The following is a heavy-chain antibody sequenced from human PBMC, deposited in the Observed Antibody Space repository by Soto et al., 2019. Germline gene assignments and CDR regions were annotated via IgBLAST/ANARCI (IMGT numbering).Heavy chain of an antibody. Sequence: QVQLQESGPGLAKPSETLSLTCTVSGGSISSYYWSWIRQPPGKGLEWIGYIYYSGSTNYNPSLKSRVTISVDTSKNQFSLKLSSVTAADTAVYYCARRALWGAAAGTFDYWGQGTLVTVSS. D-gene: IGHD6-13*01. J-gene: IGHJ4*02. CDR1: GGSISSYY. CDR3: ARRALWGAAAGTFDY. V-gene: IGHV4-59*01. CDR2: IYYSGST.